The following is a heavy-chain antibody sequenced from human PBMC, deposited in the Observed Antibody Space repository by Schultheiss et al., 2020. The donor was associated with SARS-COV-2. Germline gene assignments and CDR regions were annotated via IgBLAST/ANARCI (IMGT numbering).Heavy chain of an antibody. CDR2: IYTSGST. J-gene: IGHJ5*02. V-gene: IGHV4-4*07. CDR1: GGSISSYY. D-gene: IGHD2-21*02. CDR3: VRVAVVTVNWFDP. Sequence: SQTLSLTCTVSGGSISSYYWSWIRQPPGKGLEWIGRIYTSGSTNYNPSLKSRVTMSVDTSKNQFSLKLSSVTAADTAVYYCVRVAVVTVNWFDPWGQGTLVTVSS.